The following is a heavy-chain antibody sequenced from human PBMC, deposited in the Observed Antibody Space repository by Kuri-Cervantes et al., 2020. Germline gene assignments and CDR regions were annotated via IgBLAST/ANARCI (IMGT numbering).Heavy chain of an antibody. Sequence: ASLTVSCKAPGYTFTSYYMHWVRQAPGQGLEWMGIINPSGGRTSYAQKFQGRVTMTRDTSTSTVYMELSSLRSEDTAVYYCARNYDSSGYGPNEYFQHWGQGTLVTVSS. D-gene: IGHD3-22*01. V-gene: IGHV1-46*01. CDR2: INPSGGRT. J-gene: IGHJ1*01. CDR3: ARNYDSSGYGPNEYFQH. CDR1: GYTFTSYY.